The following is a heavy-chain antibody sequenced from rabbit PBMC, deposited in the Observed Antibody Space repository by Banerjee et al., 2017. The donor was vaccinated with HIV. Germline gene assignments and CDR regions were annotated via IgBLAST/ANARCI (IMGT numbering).Heavy chain of an antibody. Sequence: QEQLKETGGGLVQPGGSLTLTCTASGFSFSSSYWICWVRQAPGKGLEWIACIDAGGSGRAWYAAWAEGPFTISKTSSTTVTLQMTRLTAADTATYFCARDLGGTSDLWGPGTLVTVS. CDR2: IDAGGSGRA. CDR3: ARDLGGTSDL. J-gene: IGHJ4*01. CDR1: GFSFSSSYW. D-gene: IGHD8-1*01. V-gene: IGHV1S45*01.